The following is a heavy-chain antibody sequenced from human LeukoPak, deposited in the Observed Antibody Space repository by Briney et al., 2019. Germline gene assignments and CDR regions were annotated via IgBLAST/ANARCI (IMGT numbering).Heavy chain of an antibody. V-gene: IGHV4-61*08. CDR3: ARGTVEKDYYDSSVFVFESFDI. D-gene: IGHD3-22*01. Sequence: PSETLSLTCTVSGGSISSGGYYWSWIRQHPGTGLEWIGYIYYSGSTNYNPSLKSRVTMSVDTSKNQFSLKLSSVTAADTAVYYCARGTVEKDYYDSSVFVFESFDIWGQGTMVTVSS. CDR1: GGSISSGGYY. CDR2: IYYSGST. J-gene: IGHJ3*02.